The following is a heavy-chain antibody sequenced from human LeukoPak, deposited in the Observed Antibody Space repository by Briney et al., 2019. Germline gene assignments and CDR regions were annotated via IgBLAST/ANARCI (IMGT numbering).Heavy chain of an antibody. CDR2: IYPGDSDT. CDR3: ARVLLASASWFDP. CDR1: GYSFTSYW. J-gene: IGHJ5*02. D-gene: IGHD2-15*01. V-gene: IGHV5-51*01. Sequence: GGSLKISCKGSGYSFTSYWIGWVRQMSGKGLEWMGMIYPGDSDTRYSPSFQGQVTISTGKSISTAYLQWSSLKASDTAMYYCARVLLASASWFDPWGQGTLVTVSS.